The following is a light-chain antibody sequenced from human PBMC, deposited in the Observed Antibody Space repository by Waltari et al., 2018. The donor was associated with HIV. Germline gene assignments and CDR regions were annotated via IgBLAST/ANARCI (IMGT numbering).Light chain of an antibody. CDR1: QSGRSAS. J-gene: IGKJ4*01. Sequence: EIVLTQSPGTLSLSPGERATLSCRASQSGRSASLAWYHQKPGQAPRLLIYGASSRAPGIPDRFSGSGAVTDFILTISRLEPEDCAVYYCQQYAASPLTFGGGTKVEIK. CDR3: QQYAASPLT. CDR2: GAS. V-gene: IGKV3-20*01.